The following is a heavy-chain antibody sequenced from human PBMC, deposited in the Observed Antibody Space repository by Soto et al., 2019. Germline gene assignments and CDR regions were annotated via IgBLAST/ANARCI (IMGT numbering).Heavy chain of an antibody. J-gene: IGHJ6*02. CDR3: AXFVRSCSGTTCYTRADV. Sequence: SETLSLTCTVSGGSVSSDTHYWSWIRQPPGKRLEWIGFIYSSGSTNYNPSLKSRVTMSVDTSKNQFSLKLRPVIVADTAVYHCAXFVRSCSGTTCYTRADVWGQGTTVTVSS. CDR2: IYSSGST. D-gene: IGHD2-2*02. V-gene: IGHV4-61*01. CDR1: GGSVSSDTHY.